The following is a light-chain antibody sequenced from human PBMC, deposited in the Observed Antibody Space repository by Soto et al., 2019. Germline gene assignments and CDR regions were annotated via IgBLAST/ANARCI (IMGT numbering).Light chain of an antibody. V-gene: IGLV2-23*01. CDR2: EGN. CDR1: SCNVGSYNL. Sequence: QSALTHPASVAGSPGQSITISCTGTSCNVGSYNLVSWYQQQHPGKAPKLMIYEGNKRASGVSIRFSGSKSGNTASLTISGLPAEDEADYYCCSYAQGSTLVFGGGTELTVL. J-gene: IGLJ3*02. CDR3: CSYAQGSTLV.